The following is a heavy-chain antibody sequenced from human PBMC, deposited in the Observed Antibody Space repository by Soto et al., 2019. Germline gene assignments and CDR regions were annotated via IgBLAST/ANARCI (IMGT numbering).Heavy chain of an antibody. CDR3: ARGKYYYDISGYPAPVDY. D-gene: IGHD3-22*01. CDR2: IYYSGST. J-gene: IGHJ4*02. V-gene: IGHV4-59*01. CDR1: AGYISSYD. Sequence: GTLSLTCTVSAGYISSYDWSRIRQPPGTGLEWIGYIYYSGSTNNNPSLKSRVTISVDKSKKQFSLQLISVTAADTAVYYCARGKYYYDISGYPAPVDYWGQGTLHTVS.